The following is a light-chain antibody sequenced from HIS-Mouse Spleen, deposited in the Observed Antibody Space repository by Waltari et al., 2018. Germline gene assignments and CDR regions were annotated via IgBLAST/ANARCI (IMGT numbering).Light chain of an antibody. CDR1: QGIRNS. CDR2: AAS. Sequence: IQMTQSPSSLSASVGDRVTITCRARQGIRNSLAWYQQKPGKVPKPLIYAASTLQSGVPSRFSGSGSGTDFTLTISSLQPEDVATYYCQKYNSAPRTFGGGTKVEIK. CDR3: QKYNSAPRT. J-gene: IGKJ4*01. V-gene: IGKV1-27*01.